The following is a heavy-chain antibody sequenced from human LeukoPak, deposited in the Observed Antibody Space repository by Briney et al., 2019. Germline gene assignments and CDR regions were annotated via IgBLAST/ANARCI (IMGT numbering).Heavy chain of an antibody. V-gene: IGHV3-33*01. J-gene: IGHJ4*02. CDR1: GFTFSSYG. Sequence: PGRSLRLSCAASGFTFSSYGMHWVRQAPGKGLEWVAVIWYDGGNKYYADSVKGRFTISRENSKNTLYLQMNSLRAEDTAVYYCARDLLTAMPFDYWGQGTLVTVSS. CDR3: ARDLLTAMPFDY. CDR2: IWYDGGNK. D-gene: IGHD2-2*01.